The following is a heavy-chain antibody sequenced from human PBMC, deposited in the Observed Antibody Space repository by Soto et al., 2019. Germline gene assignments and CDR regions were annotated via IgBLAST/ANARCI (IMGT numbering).Heavy chain of an antibody. CDR1: GGSFSGYY. CDR3: ARRGYSYGEFGY. D-gene: IGHD5-18*01. V-gene: IGHV4-34*01. J-gene: IGHJ4*02. Sequence: SETLSLTCAVYGGSFSGYYWIWIRQPPGKGLEWIGEINHSGSTNYNPSLKSRVTISVDTSKNQFSLKLSSVTAADTAVYYCARRGYSYGEFGYWGQGTLITVSS. CDR2: INHSGST.